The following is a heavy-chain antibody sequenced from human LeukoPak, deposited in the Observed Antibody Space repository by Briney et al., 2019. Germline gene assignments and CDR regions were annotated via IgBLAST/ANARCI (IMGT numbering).Heavy chain of an antibody. CDR3: AEHNYGDYDVFDY. CDR1: GGTFSSYT. V-gene: IGHV1-69*02. Sequence: SVKVSCKASGGTFSSYTISWVRQAPGQGLEWMGRIIPILGIANYAQKFQGRVTITADKSTGTAYMELSSLRSEDTAVYYCAEHNYGDYDVFDYWGQGTLVTVSS. D-gene: IGHD4-17*01. CDR2: IIPILGIA. J-gene: IGHJ4*02.